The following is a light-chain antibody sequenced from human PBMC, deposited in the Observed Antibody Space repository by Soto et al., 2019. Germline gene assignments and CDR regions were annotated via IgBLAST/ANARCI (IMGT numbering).Light chain of an antibody. V-gene: IGKV3-15*01. J-gene: IGKJ4*01. CDR2: DAS. CDR3: QQYANWPPLT. Sequence: EIVMTPSPATLSASPGERATLSCGASQPILSNLAWYQKKPGQAPRLLIYDASTRAPGIPARFSGSGSGTQFTLTISSLQSDDFADYYCQQYANWPPLTFGGGTKVEI. CDR1: QPILSN.